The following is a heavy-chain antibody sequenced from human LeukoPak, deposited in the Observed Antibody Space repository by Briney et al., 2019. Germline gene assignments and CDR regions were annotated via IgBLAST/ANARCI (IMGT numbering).Heavy chain of an antibody. CDR3: ARDGYNSGWGYAFDI. CDR2: INPNSGGT. J-gene: IGHJ3*02. V-gene: IGHV1-2*02. D-gene: IGHD5-24*01. Sequence: ASVKVSCKASGYTFTGYYMHWVRQAPGQGLEWMGWINPNSGGTNYAQKFQGRVTMTRDTSISTAYMELSRLRSDDTAVYYCARDGYNSGWGYAFDIWGQGTMVTVSS. CDR1: GYTFTGYY.